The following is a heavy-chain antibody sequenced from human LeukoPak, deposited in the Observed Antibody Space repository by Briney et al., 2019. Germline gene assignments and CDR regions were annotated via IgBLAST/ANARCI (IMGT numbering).Heavy chain of an antibody. Sequence: GGSLRLTCVASGLSFTTKAMHWVRQAPGEGLEWMSYISLDGKNESYADSVRGRLTISRDNSRNTVYLQMNSLRPEDTAVYYCAAHLGSAWHLDCWGQGLRVTVSP. CDR1: GLSFTTKA. CDR3: AAHLGSAWHLDC. V-gene: IGHV3-30*04. J-gene: IGHJ4*02. CDR2: ISLDGKNE. D-gene: IGHD3/OR15-3a*01.